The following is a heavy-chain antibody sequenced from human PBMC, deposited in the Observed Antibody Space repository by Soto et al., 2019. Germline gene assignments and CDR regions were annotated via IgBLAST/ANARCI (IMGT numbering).Heavy chain of an antibody. V-gene: IGHV3-33*01. CDR2: IWYDGSNK. CDR3: ARWGNWTVPGH. CDR1: GFTFSSHG. D-gene: IGHD1-1*01. Sequence: GGSLRLSCAASGFTFSSHGMHWVRQAPGKGPEWVAVIWYDGSNKYYADSVRGRFTISRDNAESTLYLEMNSLRVEDTAVYHCARWGNWTVPGHWGQGSVVTVYS. J-gene: IGHJ1*01.